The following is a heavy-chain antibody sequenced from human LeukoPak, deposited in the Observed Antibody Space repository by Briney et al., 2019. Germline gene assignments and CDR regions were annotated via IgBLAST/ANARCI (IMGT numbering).Heavy chain of an antibody. CDR3: ARSQYCSGGSCYPEYYYYGMDV. CDR2: IYSGGST. Sequence: GGSLRLSCAASGFTVSSNYMSWVRQAPGKGLEWVSVIYSGGSTYYADSVKDRFTISRHNSKNTLYLQMNSLRAEDTAVYYCARSQYCSGGSCYPEYYYYGMDVWGQGTTVTVSS. V-gene: IGHV3-53*04. CDR1: GFTVSSNY. D-gene: IGHD2-15*01. J-gene: IGHJ6*02.